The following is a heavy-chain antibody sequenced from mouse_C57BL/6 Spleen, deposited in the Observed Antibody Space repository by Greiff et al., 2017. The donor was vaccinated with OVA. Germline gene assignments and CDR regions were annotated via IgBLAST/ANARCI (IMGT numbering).Heavy chain of an antibody. Sequence: VQLQQSGPELVKPGASVKISCKASGYSFTDYNMNWVKQSNGKSLEWIGVINPNYGTTSYNQKFKGKATLTVDQSSSTAYMQYNSLTPDDSAVYYCSRWAGSSLWYFDVWGTGTTVTVSS. CDR1: GYSFTDYN. V-gene: IGHV1-39*01. CDR3: SRWAGSSLWYFDV. CDR2: INPNYGTT. D-gene: IGHD1-1*01. J-gene: IGHJ1*03.